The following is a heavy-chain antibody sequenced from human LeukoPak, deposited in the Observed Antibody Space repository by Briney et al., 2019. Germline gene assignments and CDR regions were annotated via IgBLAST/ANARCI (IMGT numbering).Heavy chain of an antibody. CDR1: GGSISSSSYF. CDR3: ARGTRGYSYGRGINWFDP. D-gene: IGHD5-18*01. Sequence: SETLSLTCTVSGGSISSSSYFWGWIRQPPGKGLEWIGSIYYSGSTYYNPSLKSRVRISVDTSKNQFSLKLSSVTAADTAVYYCARGTRGYSYGRGINWFDPWGQGTLVTVSS. CDR2: IYYSGST. J-gene: IGHJ5*02. V-gene: IGHV4-39*07.